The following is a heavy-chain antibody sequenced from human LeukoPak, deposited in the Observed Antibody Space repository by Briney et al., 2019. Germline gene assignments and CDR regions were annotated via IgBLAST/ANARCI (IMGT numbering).Heavy chain of an antibody. J-gene: IGHJ5*02. CDR1: GYTFTIYE. V-gene: IGHV1-8*01. CDR2: ISPDTGNT. CDR3: ARGPRFDP. Sequence: ASVKVSCKASGYTFTIYEFNWVRQAPGQGLEWLGYISPDTGNTGYAQKFQGRVTMTRDTSISAAYMELSSLTSEDTAVYYCARGPRFDPWGQGTLVTVSS.